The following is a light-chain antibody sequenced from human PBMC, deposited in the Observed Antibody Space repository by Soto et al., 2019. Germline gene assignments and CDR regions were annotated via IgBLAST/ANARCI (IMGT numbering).Light chain of an antibody. J-gene: IGKJ2*01. CDR3: HQYNHWPPGT. CDR1: QTISRS. V-gene: IGKV3-15*01. CDR2: DTS. Sequence: EIVLTQSPATLSVSPGERATLSCRASQTISRSLAWYQQKPGQAPRLLIYDTSTRATAIAARFSGSGSGTEFTHTISSLPSEDSAHYYWHQYNHWPPGTFGQGTKVEIK.